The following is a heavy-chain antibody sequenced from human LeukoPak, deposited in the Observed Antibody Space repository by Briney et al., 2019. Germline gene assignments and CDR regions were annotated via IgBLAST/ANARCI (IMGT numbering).Heavy chain of an antibody. D-gene: IGHD1-26*01. J-gene: IGHJ4*02. CDR1: GGAISSSGYN. CDR3: SRESGAFSPFGY. Sequence: PSETLSLTCTVSGGAISSSGYNWGWIRQPPGKGLEWIGNFYYGGSTYYSPSLKSRVSISVDTSKDQFSLTLTSVTAADTAVYYCSRESGAFSPFGYWGQGTLVTVSS. CDR2: FYYGGST. V-gene: IGHV4-39*07.